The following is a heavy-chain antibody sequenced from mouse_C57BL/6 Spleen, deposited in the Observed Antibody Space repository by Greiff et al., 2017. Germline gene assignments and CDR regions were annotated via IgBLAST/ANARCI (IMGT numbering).Heavy chain of an antibody. CDR2: IRNKANNHAT. V-gene: IGHV6-6*01. CDR3: TREGYGYGPFAY. Sequence: EVQLQQSGGGLVQPGGSMKLSCAASGFTFSDAWMDWVRQSPEKGLEWVAEIRNKANNHATYYAESVKGRFTISRDDSKSSVYLQMNSLRAEDTGIYYCTREGYGYGPFAYWGQGTLVTVSA. CDR1: GFTFSDAW. D-gene: IGHD2-2*01. J-gene: IGHJ3*01.